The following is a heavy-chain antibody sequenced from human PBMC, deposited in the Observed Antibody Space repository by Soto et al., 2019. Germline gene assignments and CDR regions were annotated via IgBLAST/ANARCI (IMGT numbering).Heavy chain of an antibody. Sequence: QVQLVQSGAEVKKPGSSVKVSCKASGGTFSSYTISWVRQAPGQGLEWMGRIIPILGIANYAQKFQGRVTITAEKSTSTAYMELSSLRSEDTAVYYCARVENRYWGEGGVYFDYWGQGTLVTVSS. D-gene: IGHD2-8*02. CDR2: IIPILGIA. J-gene: IGHJ4*02. V-gene: IGHV1-69*02. CDR3: ARVENRYWGEGGVYFDY. CDR1: GGTFSSYT.